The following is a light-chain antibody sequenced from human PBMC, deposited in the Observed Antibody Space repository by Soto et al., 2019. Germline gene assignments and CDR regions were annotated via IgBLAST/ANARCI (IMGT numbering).Light chain of an antibody. CDR3: QQYNNLPYT. CDR2: GAS. Sequence: EIVMTQSPATLSVSPGKRVTLSCRASQSVGTNLAWYQQKPGQAPRLLIYGASTRATGTPARFSGSGSGTECTLTISSLQSEDFAVYYCQQYNNLPYTFGQGTKLEIK. J-gene: IGKJ2*01. CDR1: QSVGTN. V-gene: IGKV3-15*01.